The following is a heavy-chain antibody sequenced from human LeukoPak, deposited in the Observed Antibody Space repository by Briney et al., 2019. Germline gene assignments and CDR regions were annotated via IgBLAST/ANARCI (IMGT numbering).Heavy chain of an antibody. J-gene: IGHJ4*02. D-gene: IGHD1-26*01. CDR1: GYTFTSYA. CDR2: INAGNGNT. Sequence: ASVKVSCKASGYTFTSYAMHWVRQSPGQRLEWMGWINAGNGNTKYSQKFQGRVTITRDTSASTAYMELGSLRSEDTAVYYCARAPLEESGSCLDYWGQGTLVTVSS. CDR3: ARAPLEESGSCLDY. V-gene: IGHV1-3*01.